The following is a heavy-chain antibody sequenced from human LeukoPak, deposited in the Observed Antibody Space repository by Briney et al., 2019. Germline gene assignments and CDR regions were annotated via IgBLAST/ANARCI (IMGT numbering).Heavy chain of an antibody. CDR3: ARSSRVHYYDSSGYYPRFDY. CDR1: GGSFRGHY. J-gene: IGHJ4*02. CDR2: INHSGST. V-gene: IGHV4-34*01. D-gene: IGHD3-22*01. Sequence: SETLSLTCAVYGGSFRGHYWSWIRQPPGKGLEWFGEINHSGSTNYNPSLKTRVTITIDTSKTHFSLKLSSVTAADTAVYYCARSSRVHYYDSSGYYPRFDYWGQGTLVTVSS.